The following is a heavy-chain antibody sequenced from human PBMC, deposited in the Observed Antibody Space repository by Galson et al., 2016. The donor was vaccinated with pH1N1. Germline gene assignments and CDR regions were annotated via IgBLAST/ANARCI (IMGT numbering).Heavy chain of an antibody. J-gene: IGHJ4*02. CDR1: GYTFTSNA. CDR2: INTGNDNT. CDR3: AKRTGRHFDY. V-gene: IGHV1-3*04. Sequence: SVKVSCKASGYTFTSNAIHWVRQAPGQRLEWMGWINTGNDNTKYSQNFQGRVTITRDTSASTAYMELSSLRSEDTAVYYCAKRTGRHFDYWGQGTLVTVSS. D-gene: IGHD1/OR15-1a*01.